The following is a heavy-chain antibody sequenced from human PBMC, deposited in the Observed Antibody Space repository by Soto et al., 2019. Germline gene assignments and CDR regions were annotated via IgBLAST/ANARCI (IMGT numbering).Heavy chain of an antibody. CDR3: AKDADQLLFDYYYYGMDV. CDR2: VSYDGSFK. CDR1: GFTFSKFG. V-gene: IGHV3-30*18. J-gene: IGHJ6*02. D-gene: IGHD2-2*01. Sequence: QVQLVESGGGVVQPGGSLRLSCEASGFTFSKFGIHWVRQAPGKGLEWVAVVSYDGSFKYYADSVKGRFTISRDKSKNPLYLQMNSLRPEGTALYYCAKDADQLLFDYYYYGMDVWGQGTTVTVSS.